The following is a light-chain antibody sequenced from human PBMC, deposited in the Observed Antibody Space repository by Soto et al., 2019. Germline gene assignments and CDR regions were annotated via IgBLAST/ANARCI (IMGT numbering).Light chain of an antibody. CDR1: SSDVGGYNY. J-gene: IGLJ1*01. CDR3: NSYTSSSTFV. CDR2: GVT. V-gene: IGLV2-14*01. Sequence: QSALTQPASVSGSPGQSITISCTATSSDVGGYNYVSWYQQHPGKAPKLMIYGVTNRPSGVSSRFSGSRSGNTASLTISGLQSEDEAEYFCNSYTSSSTFVFGTGTKLTVL.